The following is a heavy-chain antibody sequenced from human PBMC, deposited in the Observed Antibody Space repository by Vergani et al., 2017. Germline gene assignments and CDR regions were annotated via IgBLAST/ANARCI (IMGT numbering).Heavy chain of an antibody. CDR2: INHSGST. CDR1: GGSFSGYY. D-gene: IGHD3-10*01. J-gene: IGHJ5*02. Sequence: QVQLQQWGAGLLKPSETLSLTCAVYGGSFSGYYWSWFCQPPGQGLEWFGEINHSGSTNYNPSLKSRVTIPVDTSKNQFSLKLSSVTAAATAVYYCAREPSYGVRARWFDPWGQGTLVTVSS. V-gene: IGHV4-34*01. CDR3: AREPSYGVRARWFDP.